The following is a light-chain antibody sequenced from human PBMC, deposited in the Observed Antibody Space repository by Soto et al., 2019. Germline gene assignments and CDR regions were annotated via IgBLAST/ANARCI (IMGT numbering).Light chain of an antibody. Sequence: QSAVTQPASVSLSPGQSITISGTVPSSDVGNYNLVSWYQKHPGKVPKLMIYEGSKRPSGVSHRFSGSQSGNTASLAISGLQAEDEADYYCCSYAGSKTYVFGTGTKVTVL. CDR1: SSDVGNYNL. J-gene: IGLJ1*01. CDR3: CSYAGSKTYV. CDR2: EGS. V-gene: IGLV2-23*01.